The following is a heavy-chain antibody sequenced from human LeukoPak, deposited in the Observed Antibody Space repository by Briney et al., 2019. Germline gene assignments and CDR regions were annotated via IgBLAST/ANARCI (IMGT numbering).Heavy chain of an antibody. CDR3: ARVAYSSGWYDY. J-gene: IGHJ4*02. V-gene: IGHV4-59*01. D-gene: IGHD6-19*01. CDR2: IYYSGST. Sequence: SETLSLTCTVSGGSISNYYWSWIRQPPGKGLEWIGYIYYSGSTTYNSSLKSRVTISVDTSKNQFSLNLTSLTDADTVVYYCARVAYSSGWYDYWGQGTLVTVSS. CDR1: GGSISNYY.